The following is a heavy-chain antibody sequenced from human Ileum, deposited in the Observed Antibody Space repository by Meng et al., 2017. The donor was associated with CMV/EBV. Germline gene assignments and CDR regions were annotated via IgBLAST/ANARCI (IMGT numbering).Heavy chain of an antibody. V-gene: IGHV2-5*01. Sequence: SLSASPAGVGWVRQPPGKGLEWLALIYWNDDKRYSPSLRSRLAITKDASKSQVVLTLSTMDLVDTATYYCAHEVEKTTTIPAPFDHWGQGILVTVSS. J-gene: IGHJ4*02. CDR1: SLSASPAG. CDR2: IYWNDDK. CDR3: AHEVEKTTTIPAPFDH. D-gene: IGHD5-24*01.